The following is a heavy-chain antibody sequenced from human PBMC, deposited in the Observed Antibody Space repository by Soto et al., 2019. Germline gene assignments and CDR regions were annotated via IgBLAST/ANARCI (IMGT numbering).Heavy chain of an antibody. D-gene: IGHD6-13*01. J-gene: IGHJ4*02. V-gene: IGHV1-18*01. CDR3: ARESSSSCHDS. CDR1: GYTFTSYG. CDR2: ISAYNGNT. Sequence: QVQLVQSGAEVKKPGASVKVSCKASGYTFTSYGISWVRQAPGQGLEWMGWISAYNGNTNYAQKLQGRVTMTTDTSTSTATMELRSMRPDDTAVYYCARESSSSCHDSWGQGTLVTVSS.